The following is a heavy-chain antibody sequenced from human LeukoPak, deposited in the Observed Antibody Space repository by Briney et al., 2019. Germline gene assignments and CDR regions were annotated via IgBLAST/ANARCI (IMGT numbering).Heavy chain of an antibody. CDR3: ANHFACGSTTCPSFDD. CDR1: GFTFSRYS. CDR2: ISHTSYDI. Sequence: PGGSLRLSCSASGFTFSRYSMNWVRQAPGKGLEWVASISHTSYDIYYADSVKGRFTISRDNARYSLSLQMNNLRVDDTAVYYCANHFACGSTTCPSFDDWGQGTLVTVSS. D-gene: IGHD1-26*01. V-gene: IGHV3-21*01. J-gene: IGHJ4*02.